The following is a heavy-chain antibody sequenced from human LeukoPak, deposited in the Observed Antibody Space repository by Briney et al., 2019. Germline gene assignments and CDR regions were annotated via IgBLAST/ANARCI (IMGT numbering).Heavy chain of an antibody. V-gene: IGHV3-20*03. D-gene: IGHD2-2*01. CDR2: INWKGGDS. J-gene: IGHJ3*02. CDR1: GFTFVDYG. Sequence: GGSLRLSFAASGFTFVDYGMSGLGQVPGKGLDGVSGINWKGGDSGFADSVKGRFTMSRDNAKNSLYMQMNSMRAEDKAVYYCARDGSPHDQLLSFLTKEGSDPFDIWGQETMVTVSS. CDR3: ARDGSPHDQLLSFLTKEGSDPFDI.